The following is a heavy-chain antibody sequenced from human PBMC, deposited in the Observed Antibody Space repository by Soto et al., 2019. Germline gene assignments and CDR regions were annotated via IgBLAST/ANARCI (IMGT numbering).Heavy chain of an antibody. Sequence: GVSLRLSCAASGFSFDEYSMHWVRQAPGKGIEWVSLINRDGDNTYYAVSVKCRFTISRDNSKNSLYLHMSSPRIEDTAFYYCVKVLTRSSWNAGLVSWGQGTLVTVSS. CDR3: VKVLTRSSWNAGLVS. J-gene: IGHJ4*02. CDR1: GFSFDEYS. CDR2: INRDGDNT. D-gene: IGHD1-1*01. V-gene: IGHV3-43*01.